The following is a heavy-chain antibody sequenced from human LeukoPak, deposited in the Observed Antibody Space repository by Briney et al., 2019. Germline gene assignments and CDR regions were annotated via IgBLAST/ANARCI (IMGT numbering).Heavy chain of an antibody. CDR2: IKLDGSEK. CDR1: GFTFGKYW. CDR3: TTDTWYSAGH. D-gene: IGHD2-15*01. V-gene: IGHV3-7*03. Sequence: PGGSLRLSCVASGFTFGKYWMSWVRQAPGKGLEWVANIKLDGSEKNYVDSVKGRFTISRDNAKNSLFLQMNSLRAEDTAIYYCTTDTWYSAGHWGQGTLVTVSS. J-gene: IGHJ4*02.